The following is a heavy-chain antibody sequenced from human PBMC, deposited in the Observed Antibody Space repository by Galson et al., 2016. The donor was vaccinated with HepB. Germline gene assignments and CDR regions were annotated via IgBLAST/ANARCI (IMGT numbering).Heavy chain of an antibody. V-gene: IGHV3-74*01. J-gene: IGHJ4*02. CDR2: INRDGSSI. Sequence: SLRLSCAASGFTFSSYWMHWVRQAPGKGLVWVSRINRDGSSIGYADSVKGRFTISRDNAKNSLFLQMHSLSAEDTAVYYCARTRRNTDELDYWGQGTLVTVSS. CDR3: ARTRRNTDELDY. D-gene: IGHD4-11*01. CDR1: GFTFSSYW.